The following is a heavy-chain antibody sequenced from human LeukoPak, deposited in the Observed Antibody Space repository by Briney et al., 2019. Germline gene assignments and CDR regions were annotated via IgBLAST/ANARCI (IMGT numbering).Heavy chain of an antibody. D-gene: IGHD6-19*01. CDR3: ARMDSSACPGY. J-gene: IGHJ4*02. V-gene: IGHV4-59*01. Sequence: SETLSLTCAVPDGSFSGYYWRWIRQPPGKGLEWIGYIVYSGSTSYSPSLTSRVTISLDTSKNQFSLKLSSVTAADTAVYYCARMDSSACPGYWGQGTLVTVSS. CDR2: IVYSGST. CDR1: DGSFSGYY.